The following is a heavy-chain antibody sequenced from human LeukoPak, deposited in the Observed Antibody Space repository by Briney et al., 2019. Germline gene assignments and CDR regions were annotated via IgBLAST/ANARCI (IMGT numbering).Heavy chain of an antibody. CDR2: INPNSGGT. Sequence: GASVKVSCKASGYTFTGYYMHWVRQAPGQGLEWMGWINPNSGGTNYAQKFQGRVTMTRDTSISTASMELSRLRSDDTAVYYCARAWYCTDGVCIRGERNYYYGMDVWGQGTKVTVSS. V-gene: IGHV1-2*02. J-gene: IGHJ6*02. CDR1: GYTFTGYY. D-gene: IGHD2-8*01. CDR3: ARAWYCTDGVCIRGERNYYYGMDV.